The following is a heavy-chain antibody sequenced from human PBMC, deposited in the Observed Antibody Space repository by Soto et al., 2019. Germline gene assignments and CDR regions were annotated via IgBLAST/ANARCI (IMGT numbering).Heavy chain of an antibody. CDR3: ARDAFSAAGTHPIRQKSYYYYGMDV. V-gene: IGHV1-69*13. D-gene: IGHD6-13*01. J-gene: IGHJ6*02. Sequence: SSVKVSWKASGGTFSSYAISWVRQAPGQGLEWMGGIIPIFGTANYAQKFQGRVTITADESTSTAYMELSSLRSEETAVYYCARDAFSAAGTHPIRQKSYYYYGMDVWPQGTTVTVSS. CDR2: IIPIFGTA. CDR1: GGTFSSYA.